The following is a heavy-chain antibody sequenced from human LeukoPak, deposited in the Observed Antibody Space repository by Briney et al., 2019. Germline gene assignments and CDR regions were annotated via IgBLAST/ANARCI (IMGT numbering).Heavy chain of an antibody. V-gene: IGHV4-59*01. Sequence: SETLSLTCTVSGGSISSYYWSWIRQPPGKGLEWIGYIFYNGKTNYNPSHKSRVTMSVDTSKNQFSLRLNSVTAADTAVYYCARTAGYNSGWYYFDYWGQGTLVTVSS. J-gene: IGHJ4*02. CDR1: GGSISSYY. CDR3: ARTAGYNSGWYYFDY. CDR2: IFYNGKT. D-gene: IGHD6-19*01.